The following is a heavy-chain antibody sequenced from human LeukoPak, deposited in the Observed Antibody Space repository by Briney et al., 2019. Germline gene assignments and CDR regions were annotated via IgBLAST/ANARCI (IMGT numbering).Heavy chain of an antibody. CDR1: GGSISSGGYS. D-gene: IGHD2-15*01. V-gene: IGHV4-30-2*01. CDR2: IYHSGST. CDR3: ARASGGTLSFGY. J-gene: IGHJ4*02. Sequence: PSETLSLTCAVSGGSISSGGYSWSWIRQPPGKGLEWIGYIYHSGSTYYNPSLKSRVTISVDRSKNQFSLKLSSVTAADTAVYYCARASGGTLSFGYWGQGTLVTVSS.